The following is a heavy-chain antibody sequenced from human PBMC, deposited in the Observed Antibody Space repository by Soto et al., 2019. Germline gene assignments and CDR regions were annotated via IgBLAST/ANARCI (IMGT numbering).Heavy chain of an antibody. V-gene: IGHV1-69*13. CDR3: ARDQDFWSGHTRYYYYGMDV. CDR1: GGTFSSYA. D-gene: IGHD3-3*01. CDR2: IIPIFGTA. Sequence: ASVKVSCKASGGTFSSYAISWVRQAHGQGLEWMGGIIPIFGTANYAQKFQGRVTITADESTSTAYMELSSLRSEDTAVYYCARDQDFWSGHTRYYYYGMDVWGQGTTVTVSS. J-gene: IGHJ6*02.